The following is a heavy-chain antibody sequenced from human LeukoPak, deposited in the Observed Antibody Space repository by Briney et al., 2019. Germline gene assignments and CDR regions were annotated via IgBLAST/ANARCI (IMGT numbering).Heavy chain of an antibody. Sequence: SETLSLTCTVSGGSISTYHWNWIRQPPGKGLEWIGYIYYSGATNYNPSLKSRVTISVDTSKNQFSLKLSSVTAADTAVYYCARGVYIAAAQYGFWGQGTLVTVSS. CDR2: IYYSGAT. D-gene: IGHD6-13*01. J-gene: IGHJ4*02. CDR1: GGSISTYH. V-gene: IGHV4-59*01. CDR3: ARGVYIAAAQYGF.